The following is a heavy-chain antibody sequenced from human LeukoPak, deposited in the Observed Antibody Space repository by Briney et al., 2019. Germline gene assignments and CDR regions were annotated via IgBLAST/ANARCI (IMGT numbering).Heavy chain of an antibody. CDR3: AREYSSSWYQERGYFDY. CDR1: GFTFSSYW. CDR2: IKQDGSEK. J-gene: IGHJ4*02. V-gene: IGHV3-7*01. D-gene: IGHD6-13*01. Sequence: GGSLRLSCAASGFTFSSYWMSWVRQAPGKGLEWVANIKQDGSEKYYVDSVKGRFTISRDNAKNSLYLQMNSLRAEDTAVYYCAREYSSSWYQERGYFDYWGQGTLVTVSS.